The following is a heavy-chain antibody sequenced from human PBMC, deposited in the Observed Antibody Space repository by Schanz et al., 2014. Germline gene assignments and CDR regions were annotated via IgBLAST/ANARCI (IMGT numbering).Heavy chain of an antibody. Sequence: EVVLVESGGASVQPGGSLRLSCAASGFTFSNYVMDWVRQAPGTGLEWVASITYNGDSTYYTDSVKGRFTISRDNSKNTLYLQMNSLRDEDTAMYYCAKRCSSTSCSHGAFDIWGQGTMVTVSS. CDR1: GFTFSNYV. J-gene: IGHJ3*02. CDR2: ITYNGDST. V-gene: IGHV3-23*04. D-gene: IGHD2-2*01. CDR3: AKRCSSTSCSHGAFDI.